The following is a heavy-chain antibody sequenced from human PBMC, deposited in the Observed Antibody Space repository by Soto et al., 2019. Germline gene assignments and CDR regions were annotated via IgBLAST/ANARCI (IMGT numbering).Heavy chain of an antibody. D-gene: IGHD3-22*01. CDR2: IKQDGSEK. Sequence: PXXSLRLSFAASGFTFSSYWMRWVLQAPGKGLEWVANIKQDGSEKYYVDSVKGRFTISRDNAKNSLYLQMNSLRAEDTAVYYCARDLIPYYDSSGYYDYWGQGTQVTVSS. CDR3: ARDLIPYYDSSGYYDY. J-gene: IGHJ4*02. CDR1: GFTFSSYW. V-gene: IGHV3-7*04.